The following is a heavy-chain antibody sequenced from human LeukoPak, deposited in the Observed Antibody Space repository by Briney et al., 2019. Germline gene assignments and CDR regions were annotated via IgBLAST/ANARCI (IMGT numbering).Heavy chain of an antibody. CDR1: GYIFSNYC. CDR2: IYPGDSDT. V-gene: IGHV5-51*01. CDR3: ASFGGVDDSSGYLDY. D-gene: IGHD3-22*01. Sequence: GESLQISCKGSGYIFSNYCIGWVRRMSGKGLEWMGIIYPGDSDTRYSPSFQDQVTISADKSISTAYLQRSSRKASDTAMYYFASFGGVDDSSGYLDYWGQGTLVTVSS. J-gene: IGHJ4*02.